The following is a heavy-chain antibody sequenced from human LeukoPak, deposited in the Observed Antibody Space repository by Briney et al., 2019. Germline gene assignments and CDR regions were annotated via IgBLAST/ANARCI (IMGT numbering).Heavy chain of an antibody. CDR3: ARAGGQLRVDY. V-gene: IGHV4-59*01. Sequence: SETLSLTCTVSGDSISNYYWNWLRQPPGKGLEWIGYIYYSGSTNYNPSLKSRATISVDTSKNQFSLKVSSVTAADTAVYYCARAGGQLRVDYWGQGTLVTVSS. CDR1: GDSISNYY. CDR2: IYYSGST. D-gene: IGHD2-2*01. J-gene: IGHJ4*02.